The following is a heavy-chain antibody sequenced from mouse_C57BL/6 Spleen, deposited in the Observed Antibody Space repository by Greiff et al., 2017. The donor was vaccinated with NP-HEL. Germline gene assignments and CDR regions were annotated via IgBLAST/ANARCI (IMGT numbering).Heavy chain of an antibody. J-gene: IGHJ2*01. CDR2: ISGGGGST. CDR3: ARQKGYYGYFDY. Sequence: EVKLVESGGGLVKPGGSLKLSCAASGFTFSSYTMSWVRQTPEKRLEWVATISGGGGSTYYPDSVKGRFTISRDNAKNTLYLQMSSLRSEDTALYYCARQKGYYGYFDYWGQGTTLTVSS. D-gene: IGHD1-1*01. V-gene: IGHV5-9*01. CDR1: GFTFSSYT.